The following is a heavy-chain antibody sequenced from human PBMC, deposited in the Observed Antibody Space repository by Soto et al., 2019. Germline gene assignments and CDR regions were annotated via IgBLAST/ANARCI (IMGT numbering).Heavy chain of an antibody. CDR2: IYYRGST. D-gene: IGHD4-17*01. CDR3: ARLGGWDYGDYYDY. Sequence: QVQLQESGPGLVKPSETLSLTCTVSGGSISSYYWSWIRQPPGKGLEWIGYIYYRGSTNYNPSLTSRVTITVDTSKNQFSLKLSSVTAADTAVYYCARLGGWDYGDYYDYWGQGTLVTVSS. J-gene: IGHJ4*02. V-gene: IGHV4-59*08. CDR1: GGSISSYY.